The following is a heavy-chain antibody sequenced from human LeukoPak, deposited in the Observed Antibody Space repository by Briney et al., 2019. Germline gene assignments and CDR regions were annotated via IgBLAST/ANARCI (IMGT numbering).Heavy chain of an antibody. CDR1: GVSISSSNSY. CDR3: ARARSGKWGFDY. Sequence: SETLSLTCTVSGVSISSSNSYWGWIRQPPGKGLEWIGSIYYSGNTYYNASLKSQVSISIDTSKNQFSLKLSSVAAADTAVYYCARARSGKWGFDYWGQGTLVTVSS. J-gene: IGHJ4*02. V-gene: IGHV4-39*01. D-gene: IGHD1-26*01. CDR2: IYYSGNT.